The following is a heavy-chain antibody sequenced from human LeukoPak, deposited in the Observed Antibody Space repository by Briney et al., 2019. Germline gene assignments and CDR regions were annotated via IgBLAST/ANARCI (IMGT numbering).Heavy chain of an antibody. J-gene: IGHJ3*02. CDR1: GYTFTGYY. Sequence: ASVKVSCKASGYTFTGYYMRWVRQAPGQGLEWMGWINPNSGGTNYAQKFQGRVTMTRDTSISTAYMELSRLRSDDTAVYYCARDRVGAIANAFDIWGQGTMVTVSS. CDR3: ARDRVGAIANAFDI. V-gene: IGHV1-2*02. CDR2: INPNSGGT. D-gene: IGHD1-26*01.